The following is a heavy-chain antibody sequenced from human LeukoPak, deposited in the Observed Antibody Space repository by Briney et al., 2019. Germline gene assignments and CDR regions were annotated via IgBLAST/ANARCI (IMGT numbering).Heavy chain of an antibody. D-gene: IGHD1-26*01. CDR2: IIPILGIA. CDR1: GGTFSSYA. V-gene: IGHV1-69*04. CDR3: ARAKKSSGSYFKMDY. J-gene: IGHJ4*02. Sequence: SVKVSCKASGGTFSSYAISWVRQAPGQGLEWMGRIIPILGIANYAQKFQGRVTITADKSTSTAYMELSSLRSEDTAVYYCARAKKSSGSYFKMDYWGQGTLVTVSS.